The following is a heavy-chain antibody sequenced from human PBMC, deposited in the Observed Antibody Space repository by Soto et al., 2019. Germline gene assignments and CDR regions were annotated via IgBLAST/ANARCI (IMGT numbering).Heavy chain of an antibody. CDR3: ARSNREGKTGTPWLYYFDY. J-gene: IGHJ4*02. CDR2: INHSGST. Sequence: QVQLQQWGAGLLKPSETLSLTCAVYGGSFSGYYWRWIRQPPGKGLEWIGEINHSGSTNYNPSLTSRVTIPIDPSKNQFPMKMSSVTAADTAVYYWARSNREGKTGTPWLYYFDYWGQGTLVTVSS. CDR1: GGSFSGYY. V-gene: IGHV4-34*01. D-gene: IGHD1-1*01.